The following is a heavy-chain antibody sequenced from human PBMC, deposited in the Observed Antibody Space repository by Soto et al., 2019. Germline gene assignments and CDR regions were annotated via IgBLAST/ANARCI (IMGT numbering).Heavy chain of an antibody. CDR2: IYYSGST. CDR3: ARRSLYYYYYMDV. J-gene: IGHJ6*03. Sequence: SETLSLTCTVSGGSISSGDYYWSWIRQPPGKGLEWIGYIYYSGSTYYNPSLKSRVNISVDTSKNQLSLKLSSVTAADTAVYYCARRSLYYYYYMDVWGKGTTVTVSS. D-gene: IGHD2-2*02. V-gene: IGHV4-30-4*01. CDR1: GGSISSGDYY.